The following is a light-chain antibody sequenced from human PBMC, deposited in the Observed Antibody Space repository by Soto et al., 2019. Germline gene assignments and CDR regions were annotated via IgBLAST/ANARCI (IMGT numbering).Light chain of an antibody. CDR1: QSVRSF. CDR3: QQRSSWPPALS. V-gene: IGKV3-11*01. Sequence: EIVLTQSPATLSLSPGERATLSCRASQSVRSFLAWYQQKPGQAPRLLIYDASNRATGVPGRFSGSGSGTDFTLTISSLEPEDFAVYYCQQRSSWPPALSFGGGTRLEIK. CDR2: DAS. J-gene: IGKJ5*01.